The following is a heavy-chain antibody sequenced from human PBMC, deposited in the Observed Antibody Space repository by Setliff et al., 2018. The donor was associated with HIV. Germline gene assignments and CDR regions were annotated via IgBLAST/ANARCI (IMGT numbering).Heavy chain of an antibody. J-gene: IGHJ4*02. CDR2: IIPIFGTA. CDR1: GGTFSSYA. D-gene: IGHD2-8*01. Sequence: ASVKVSCKASGGTFSSYAISWVRQAPGQGLEWMGGIIPIFGTASYAQKFQGRVTITRDTSANTAYMELSSLRSEDTAVYYCARTEEWWRPFDYWGQGTLVTVSS. CDR3: ARTEEWWRPFDY. V-gene: IGHV1-69*05.